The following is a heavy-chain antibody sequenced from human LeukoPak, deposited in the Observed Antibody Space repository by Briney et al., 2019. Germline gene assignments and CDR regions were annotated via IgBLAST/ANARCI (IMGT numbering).Heavy chain of an antibody. CDR2: INHSGST. CDR1: GGSFSGYY. V-gene: IGHV4-34*01. Sequence: PSETLSLTCAVYGGSFSGYYWSWIRQPPGKGLEWIGEINHSGSTNYNPSLKSRVTISVDTSKNQFSLKLSSVTAADTAVYYCARAPYYYGSGSPPDREVYYHGMDVWGKGTTVTVSS. D-gene: IGHD3-10*01. J-gene: IGHJ6*04. CDR3: ARAPYYYGSGSPPDREVYYHGMDV.